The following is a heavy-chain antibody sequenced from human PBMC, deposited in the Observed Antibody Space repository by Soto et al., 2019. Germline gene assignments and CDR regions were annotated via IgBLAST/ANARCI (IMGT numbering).Heavy chain of an antibody. J-gene: IGHJ6*02. D-gene: IGHD2-2*01. CDR1: GFTFSSYS. CDR2: ISSSSSTI. Sequence: EVQLVESGGGLVQPGGSLRLSCAASGFTFSSYSMNWVRQAPGKGLEWVSYISSSSSTIYYADSVKGRFTISRDNAKNSLYLQMNSLRDEDTVVYYCARYSYCSSTSYTYGMDVWGQGTTVTVSS. V-gene: IGHV3-48*02. CDR3: ARYSYCSSTSYTYGMDV.